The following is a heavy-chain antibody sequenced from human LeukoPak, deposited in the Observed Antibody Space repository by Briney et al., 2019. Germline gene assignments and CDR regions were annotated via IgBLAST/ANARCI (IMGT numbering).Heavy chain of an antibody. V-gene: IGHV4-4*07. Sequence: SETLSLTCTVSGGSISSYYWSWIRQPAGKGLEWIGRIYTSGSTNYNPSLKSRVTMSVDTSKNQSSLKLSSVTAADTAVYYCARDRYCSSTSCYTAGGWFDPWGQGTLVTVSS. D-gene: IGHD2-2*02. CDR1: GGSISSYY. CDR2: IYTSGST. CDR3: ARDRYCSSTSCYTAGGWFDP. J-gene: IGHJ5*02.